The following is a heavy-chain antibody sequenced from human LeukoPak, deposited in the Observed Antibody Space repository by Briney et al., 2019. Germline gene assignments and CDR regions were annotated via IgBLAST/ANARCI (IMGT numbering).Heavy chain of an antibody. Sequence: GGSLTLSCAASRFTFYKYDMMWLPQAPGKGLVWVLNIVGRNVDSYYTYTEKGGFTKSRYITKSTVYLQMSSLRGEDTTVYDWANYCVVLPPYSHIPHWFDIWGQGTMVTVSS. CDR2: IVGRNVDS. J-gene: IGHJ3*02. D-gene: IGHD2-15*01. CDR3: ANYCVVLPPYSHIPHWFDI. CDR1: RFTFYKYD. V-gene: IGHV3-23*01.